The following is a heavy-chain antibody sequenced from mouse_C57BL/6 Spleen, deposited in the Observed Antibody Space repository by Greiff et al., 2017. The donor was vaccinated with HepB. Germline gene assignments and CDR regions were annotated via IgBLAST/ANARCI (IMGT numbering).Heavy chain of an antibody. D-gene: IGHD3-3*01. CDR1: GFTFSDYG. Sequence: EVMLVESGGGLVQPGGSLKLSCAASGFTFSDYGMAWVRQAPRKGPEWVAFISNLAYSIYYADTVTGRFTISRENAKNTLYLEMSSLRSEDTAMYYCARRGDQGFAYWGQGTLVTVSA. V-gene: IGHV5-15*01. J-gene: IGHJ3*01. CDR2: ISNLAYSI. CDR3: ARRGDQGFAY.